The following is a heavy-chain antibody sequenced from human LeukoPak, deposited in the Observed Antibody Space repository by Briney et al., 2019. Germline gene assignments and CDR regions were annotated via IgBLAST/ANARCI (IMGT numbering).Heavy chain of an antibody. J-gene: IGHJ1*01. Sequence: SETLSLTCAVYGGSFSGYYWSWIRQPPGKGLEWIGEINHSGSTYYNPSLKSRVTISVDTSKNQFSLKLSSVTAADTAVYYCARDLWYCSGGSCLPAWGQGTLVTVSS. CDR1: GGSFSGYY. V-gene: IGHV4-34*01. CDR3: ARDLWYCSGGSCLPA. D-gene: IGHD2-15*01. CDR2: INHSGST.